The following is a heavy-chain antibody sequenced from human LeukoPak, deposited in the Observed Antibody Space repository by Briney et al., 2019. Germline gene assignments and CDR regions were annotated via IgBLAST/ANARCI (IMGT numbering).Heavy chain of an antibody. CDR2: ISSSSSYI. D-gene: IGHD2-2*01. CDR1: GFAFSSYG. Sequence: GGTLRLSCAASGFAFSSYGMTWVRQAPGKGLEWVSSISSSSSYIYYADSVKGRFTISRDNAKNSLYLQMNSLRAEDTAVYYCARDSTWDCSSTSCYSYYMDVWGKGTTVTVSS. CDR3: ARDSTWDCSSTSCYSYYMDV. J-gene: IGHJ6*03. V-gene: IGHV3-21*01.